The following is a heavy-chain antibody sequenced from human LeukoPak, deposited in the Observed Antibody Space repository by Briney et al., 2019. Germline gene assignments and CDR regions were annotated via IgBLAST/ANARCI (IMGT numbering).Heavy chain of an antibody. Sequence: PGGSLRLSCAASGFTVSSNYMSWVRQAPGKGLEWVSVIYSGGSTYYADSVKGRFTISRDNSKNTLYLQMNSPRAEDTAVYYCARDYYYDSSGYYYYYMDVWGKGTTVTVSS. CDR2: IYSGGST. J-gene: IGHJ6*03. CDR3: ARDYYYDSSGYYYYYMDV. CDR1: GFTVSSNY. V-gene: IGHV3-53*01. D-gene: IGHD3-22*01.